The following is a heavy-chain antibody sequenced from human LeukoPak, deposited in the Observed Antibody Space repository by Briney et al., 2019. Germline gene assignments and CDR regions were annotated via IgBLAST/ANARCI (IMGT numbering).Heavy chain of an antibody. D-gene: IGHD4-11*01. V-gene: IGHV4-39*01. CDR2: INYSGST. CDR3: ARGGYVTTADYYYMDV. J-gene: IGHJ6*03. Sequence: PSETLSLTCTVSGGSISSSSYYWGWIRQPPGKGLEWIGSINYSGSTYYNPSLKSRVTISVDTSKNQFSLKLSSVTAADTAVYYCARGGYVTTADYYYMDVWGKGTTVTVSS. CDR1: GGSISSSSYY.